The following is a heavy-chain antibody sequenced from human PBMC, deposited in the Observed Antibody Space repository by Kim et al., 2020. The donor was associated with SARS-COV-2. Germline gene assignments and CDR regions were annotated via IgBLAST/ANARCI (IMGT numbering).Heavy chain of an antibody. CDR2: IYYSGST. D-gene: IGHD3-10*01. Sequence: SETLSLTCTVSGGSISSYYWSWIRQPPGKGLEWIGYIYYSGSTNYNPSLKSRVTISVDTSKNQFSLKLSSVTAADTAVYYCAGQARGSGTSFDYWGQGALVTVSS. CDR3: AGQARGSGTSFDY. V-gene: IGHV4-59*01. J-gene: IGHJ4*02. CDR1: GGSISSYY.